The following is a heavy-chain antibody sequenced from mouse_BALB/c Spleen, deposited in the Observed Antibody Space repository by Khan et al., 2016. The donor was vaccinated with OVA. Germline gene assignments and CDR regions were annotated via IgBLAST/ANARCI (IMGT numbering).Heavy chain of an antibody. V-gene: IGHV1S56*01. J-gene: IGHJ3*01. CDR3: AKAGYGSFAY. Sequence: QVRLQQSGPELVKPGASVRISCKASGYTFTSYFIHWVKQRPGQGLEWIGWIYPGNVNTEYNERFTGKATLNADKSYSTAYMQLSSLTSEDSAVYFCAKAGYGSFAYWGQGTLVTVSA. D-gene: IGHD2-10*02. CDR1: GYTFTSYF. CDR2: IYPGNVNT.